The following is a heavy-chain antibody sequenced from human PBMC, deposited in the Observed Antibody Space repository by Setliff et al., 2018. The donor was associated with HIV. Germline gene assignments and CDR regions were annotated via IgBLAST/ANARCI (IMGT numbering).Heavy chain of an antibody. CDR2: INPNSGGT. CDR1: GYIFTVYH. CDR3: ARVRLGYNDLTPPRYTHALGY. V-gene: IGHV1-2*02. Sequence: ASVKVSCKASGYIFTVYHIHWVRQAPGQGLEWVGWINPNSGGTKFAEEFQDRVTMTRDTSISTAYMELSRLRFDDTAVYYCARVRLGYNDLTPPRYTHALGYWGQGTLVTVSS. D-gene: IGHD6-25*01. J-gene: IGHJ4*02.